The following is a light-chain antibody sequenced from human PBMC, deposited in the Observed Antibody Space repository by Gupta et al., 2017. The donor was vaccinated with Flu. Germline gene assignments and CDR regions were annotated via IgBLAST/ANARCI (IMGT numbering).Light chain of an antibody. V-gene: IGKV2-28*01. CDR3: MQDLHPLT. J-gene: IGKJ4*01. Sequence: SVLTQSPLSLPVTPGEPASISCRPSLSILHSKGYNYLEWYLQKPGESQQLLFYLGSNRAWGVPGRFSGSGGGTDVTLKISRVEGEDGGVYYCMQDLHPLTFGEGTKVESK. CDR1: LSILHSKGYNY. CDR2: LGS.